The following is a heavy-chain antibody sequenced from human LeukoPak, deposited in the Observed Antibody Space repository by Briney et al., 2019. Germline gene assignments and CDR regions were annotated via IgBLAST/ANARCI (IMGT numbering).Heavy chain of an antibody. D-gene: IGHD3-3*01. V-gene: IGHV4-34*01. CDR3: ARIGRFLEWLSKGFDY. J-gene: IGHJ4*02. Sequence: SETLSLTCAVYGRSFSGYYWSWIRQPPGKGLEWIGEINHSGSTNYNPSLKSRVTISVDTSKNQFSLKLSSVTAADTAVYYCARIGRFLEWLSKGFDYWAREPWSPSPQ. CDR1: GRSFSGYY. CDR2: INHSGST.